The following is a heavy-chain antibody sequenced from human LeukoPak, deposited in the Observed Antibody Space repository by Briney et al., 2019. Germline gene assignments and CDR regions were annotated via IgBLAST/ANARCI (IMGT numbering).Heavy chain of an antibody. CDR3: ARDHHYYDSSGSPFFDY. Sequence: PGGSLRLSCAASGFTFSSYGMHWVRQAPGKGLEWVANIKQDGSEKYYVDSVKGRFTISRDNAKNSLYLQMNSLRAEDTAVYYCARDHHYYDSSGSPFFDYWGQGTLVTVSS. J-gene: IGHJ4*02. V-gene: IGHV3-7*01. D-gene: IGHD3-22*01. CDR1: GFTFSSYG. CDR2: IKQDGSEK.